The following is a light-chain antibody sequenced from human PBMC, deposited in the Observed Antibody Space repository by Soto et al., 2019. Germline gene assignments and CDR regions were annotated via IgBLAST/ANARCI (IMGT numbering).Light chain of an antibody. V-gene: IGLV1-47*01. Sequence: QSVLTQPPSASGTPGQRVTISCSGSSSNIGSNYVYWYQQLLGTAPKLLIYRNNQRPSGVPDRFSGSKSGASASLAISGLRSEDEADYYCAACDDSLSGWVFGGGTQLTVL. CDR3: AACDDSLSGWV. CDR1: SSNIGSNY. CDR2: RNN. J-gene: IGLJ3*02.